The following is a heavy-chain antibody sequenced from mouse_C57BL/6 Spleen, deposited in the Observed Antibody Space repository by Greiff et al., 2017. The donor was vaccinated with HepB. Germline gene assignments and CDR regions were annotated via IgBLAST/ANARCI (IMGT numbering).Heavy chain of an antibody. CDR2: IDPENGDT. D-gene: IGHD2-3*01. CDR3: TTGYYVPY. V-gene: IGHV14-4*01. CDR1: GFNIKDDY. J-gene: IGHJ2*01. Sequence: VQLKESGAELVRPGASVKLSCTASGFNIKDDYMHWVKQRPEQGLEWIGWIDPENGDTEYASKFQGKATITADTSSNTAYLQLSSLTSEDTAVYYCTTGYYVPYWGQGTTLTVSS.